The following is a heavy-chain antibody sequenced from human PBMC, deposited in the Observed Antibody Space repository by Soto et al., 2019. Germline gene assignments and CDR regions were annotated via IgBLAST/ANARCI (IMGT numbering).Heavy chain of an antibody. CDR2: IYSGGST. D-gene: IGHD3-22*01. CDR3: ARDFPNYYGSSGPINWFDP. J-gene: IGHJ5*02. V-gene: IGHV3-53*01. CDR1: GFTVSSNY. Sequence: GGSLRLSCAASGFTVSSNYMSWVRQAPGKGLEWVSVIYSGGSTYYADSVKGRFTISRDNSKNTLYLQMNSLRAKDTAVYYCARDFPNYYGSSGPINWFDPWGQGTRVTVSS.